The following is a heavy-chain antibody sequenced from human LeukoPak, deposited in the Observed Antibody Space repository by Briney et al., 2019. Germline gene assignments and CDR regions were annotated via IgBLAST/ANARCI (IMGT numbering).Heavy chain of an antibody. V-gene: IGHV1-2*02. CDR1: RYTFTGYY. CDR2: INPNSGGT. Sequence: ASVKVSCKASRYTFTGYYMHWVRQAPGRGLEWMGWINPNSGGTNYAQKFQGRVTMTRDTSISTAYMELSRLRSDDTAVYYCARPWPSWYNWFDPWGQGTLVTVSS. J-gene: IGHJ5*02. CDR3: ARPWPSWYNWFDP.